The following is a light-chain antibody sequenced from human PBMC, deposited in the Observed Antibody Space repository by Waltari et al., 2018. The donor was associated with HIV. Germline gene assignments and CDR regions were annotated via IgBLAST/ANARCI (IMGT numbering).Light chain of an antibody. V-gene: IGKV1-39*01. J-gene: IGKJ4*01. CDR3: YQSFTSPPI. CDR2: AAS. Sequence: DIEMTQSPSSLSTYVGDRVPITCRSSQSISPYLNWYQQRPGRAPKLLIYAASSLQTGVPSRFSASGSATDFTLTISSLQPEDFATYYCYQSFTSPPIFGGGTKVEIK. CDR1: QSISPY.